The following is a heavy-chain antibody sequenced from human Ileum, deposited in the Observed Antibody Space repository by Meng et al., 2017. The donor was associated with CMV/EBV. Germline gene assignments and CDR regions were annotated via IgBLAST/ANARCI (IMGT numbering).Heavy chain of an antibody. J-gene: IGHJ4*02. CDR2: IYHTGST. V-gene: IGHV4-38-2*02. CDR3: ARVLVAGVRTFDY. Sequence: SETLSLTCTVSGYSISSGYYWGWIRQPPGKGLEWIASIYHTGSTYYNPSLESRVTISVDKSKNQFSLRLTSVTAADTAVYHCARVLVAGVRTFDYWGQGTLVTVSS. D-gene: IGHD6-19*01. CDR1: GYSISSGYY.